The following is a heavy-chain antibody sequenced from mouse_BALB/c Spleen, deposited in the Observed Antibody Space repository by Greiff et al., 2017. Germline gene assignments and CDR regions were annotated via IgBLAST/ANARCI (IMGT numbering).Heavy chain of an antibody. V-gene: IGHV1-63*01. D-gene: IGHD1-1*01. CDR3: ARHYYGSTPGYYAMDY. J-gene: IGHJ4*01. CDR2: IYPGSGNT. CDR1: GYAFTNYW. Sequence: QVQLQQSGAELVRPGTSVKISCKASGYAFTNYWLGWVKQRPGHGLEWIGDIYPGSGNTYYNEKFKGKATLTADKSSSTAYMQLSSLTSEDSAVYFCARHYYGSTPGYYAMDYWGQGTSVTVSS.